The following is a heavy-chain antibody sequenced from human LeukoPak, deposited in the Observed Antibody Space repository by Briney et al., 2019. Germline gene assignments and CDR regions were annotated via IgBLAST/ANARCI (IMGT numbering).Heavy chain of an antibody. CDR1: GFTFSSYS. CDR3: ARTQWLGLRPSNAFDI. J-gene: IGHJ3*02. D-gene: IGHD6-19*01. CDR2: ISSSSSYI. Sequence: GGSLRLSCAASGFTFSSYSMTWVRQAPGKGLEWVSSISSSSSYIYYADSVKGRFTISRDNAKNSLYLQMNSLRAEDTAVYYCARTQWLGLRPSNAFDIWGQGTMVTVSS. V-gene: IGHV3-21*04.